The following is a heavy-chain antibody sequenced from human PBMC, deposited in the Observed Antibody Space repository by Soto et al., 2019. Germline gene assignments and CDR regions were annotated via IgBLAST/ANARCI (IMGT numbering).Heavy chain of an antibody. D-gene: IGHD3-16*01. CDR3: ALIGDSSSFDY. Sequence: EASVKVSCKASGGTFSSYAISWVRQAPGQGLEWMGGIIPIFGTANYAQKFQGRVTITADKSTSTAYMELSSLRSEDTAVYYCALIGDSSSFDYWGQGTLVTVSS. V-gene: IGHV1-69*06. CDR2: IIPIFGTA. J-gene: IGHJ4*02. CDR1: GGTFSSYA.